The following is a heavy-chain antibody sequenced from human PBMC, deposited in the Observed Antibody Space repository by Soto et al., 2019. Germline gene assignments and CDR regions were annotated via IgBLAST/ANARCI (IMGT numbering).Heavy chain of an antibody. J-gene: IGHJ4*02. CDR3: ARGLRWYYFDY. CDR1: GCSVSSGSYY. Sequence: SETLSLTCTFSGCSVSSGSYYWSWIRQPPGKGLEWIGYIYYSGSTNYNPSLKSRVTISVDTSKSQFSLKLSSVTAADTAVYYCARGLRWYYFDYWGQGTLVTVSS. D-gene: IGHD4-17*01. CDR2: IYYSGST. V-gene: IGHV4-61*01.